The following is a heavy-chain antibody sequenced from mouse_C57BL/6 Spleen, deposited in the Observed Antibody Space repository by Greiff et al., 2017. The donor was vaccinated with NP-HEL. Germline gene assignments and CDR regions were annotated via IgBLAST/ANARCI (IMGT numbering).Heavy chain of an antibody. CDR3: ARYDGYFLAY. Sequence: QVQLQQSGAELVKPGASVKLSCKASGYAFSSYWMNWVKQRPVQGLEWIGQIYPGDGDTNYNGKFKGKATLTADKSSSTAYMQLSSLTSEDSAVYFCARYDGYFLAYWGQGTLVTVSA. CDR2: IYPGDGDT. V-gene: IGHV1-80*01. CDR1: GYAFSSYW. J-gene: IGHJ3*01. D-gene: IGHD2-3*01.